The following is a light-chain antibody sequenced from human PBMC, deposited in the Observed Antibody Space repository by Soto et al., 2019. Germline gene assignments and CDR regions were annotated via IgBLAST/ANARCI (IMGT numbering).Light chain of an antibody. CDR3: HQYAVSPLT. V-gene: IGKV3-20*01. CDR2: GTS. J-gene: IGKJ4*01. Sequence: EIVLTQSPDTLSLSPGERATLSCRASQSVSRTYLAWYQQKPGQAPRLLIYGTSTRATGVPDRFSGSGSGTDFTLTISGLEPEDFAVYYCHQYAVSPLTFGGGTTVEIK. CDR1: QSVSRTY.